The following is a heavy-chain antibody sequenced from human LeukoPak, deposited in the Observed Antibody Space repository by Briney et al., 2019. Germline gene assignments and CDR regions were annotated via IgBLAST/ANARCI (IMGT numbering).Heavy chain of an antibody. CDR3: ARDPRGSEYSHFDS. CDR1: GFSLGTYY. CDR2: IKQDGSEK. J-gene: IGHJ4*02. Sequence: PGGSLRLSCAASGFSLGTYYMSWVRQAPGKGLEWVANIKQDGSEKHYVDSVKGRFTISGDNSKNSLYLQMSSLRAEDTAVYYCARDPRGSEYSHFDSWGQGTLVTVSS. V-gene: IGHV3-7*01. D-gene: IGHD3-10*01.